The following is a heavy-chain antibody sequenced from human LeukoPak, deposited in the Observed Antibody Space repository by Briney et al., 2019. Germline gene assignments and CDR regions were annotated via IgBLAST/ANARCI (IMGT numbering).Heavy chain of an antibody. V-gene: IGHV1-2*04. CDR2: INPNSGGT. J-gene: IGHJ6*02. D-gene: IGHD3-10*01. CDR3: ARADMVRGVSYYGMDV. CDR1: GYTFTGYY. Sequence: ASVKVSCKASGYTFTGYYMHWVRQAPGQGLEWMGWINPNSGGTNYAQKFQGWVTMTRDTSISTAYMELSRLRSDDTAVYYCARADMVRGVSYYGMDVWGQGTTVTVSS.